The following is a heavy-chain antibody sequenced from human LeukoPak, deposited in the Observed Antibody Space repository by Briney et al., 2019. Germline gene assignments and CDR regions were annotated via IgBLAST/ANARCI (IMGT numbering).Heavy chain of an antibody. Sequence: ASVKVSCKASGYTFTSYYMHWVRQAPGQGLEWMGIINPSGGSTSYAQKFQGRVTMTRDTSTSTVYMELSSLRSEDTAVYYCASVVVPAALENWFDPWGQGTLVTVSS. CDR2: INPSGGST. V-gene: IGHV1-46*01. D-gene: IGHD2-2*01. CDR1: GYTFTSYY. J-gene: IGHJ5*02. CDR3: ASVVVPAALENWFDP.